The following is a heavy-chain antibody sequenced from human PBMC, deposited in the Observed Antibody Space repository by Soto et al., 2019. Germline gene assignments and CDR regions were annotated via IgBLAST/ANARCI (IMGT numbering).Heavy chain of an antibody. D-gene: IGHD3-3*01. CDR3: AKPISISGVIIDAFDV. V-gene: IGHV3-30*18. J-gene: IGHJ3*01. Sequence: QVQLVESGGGVVQPGTSLRLSCAASKFTFSYYGMHWVRQAPGKGLEWVAVISYEGSNKYYADPVKGRFTISRDNSKNTLYLEMKSLRAEDTAVYYWAKPISISGVIIDAFDVWGQGTMVTVSS. CDR2: ISYEGSNK. CDR1: KFTFSYYG.